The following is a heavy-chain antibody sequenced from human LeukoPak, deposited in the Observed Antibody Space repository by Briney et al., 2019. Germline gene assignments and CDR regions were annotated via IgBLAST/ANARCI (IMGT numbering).Heavy chain of an antibody. CDR1: GFTFSIYE. D-gene: IGHD7-27*01. J-gene: IGHJ4*02. V-gene: IGHV3-48*03. Sequence: GGSLRLSCAASGFTFSIYETNWVGQAPGKGLEWISYITSTSNSIYYAESVKGRFTISRDNTKNSLYLQMDSLRVEDTALYFCAASLGPRDYWGQGILVTVSS. CDR3: AASLGPRDY. CDR2: ITSTSNSI.